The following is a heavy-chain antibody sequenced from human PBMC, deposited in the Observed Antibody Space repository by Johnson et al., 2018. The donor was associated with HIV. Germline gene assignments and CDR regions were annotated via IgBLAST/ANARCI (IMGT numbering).Heavy chain of an antibody. D-gene: IGHD3-22*01. Sequence: VQLVESGGGLIQPGGSLRLSCAGSGFTVSSNYMSWVRQAPGKGLELVSVIYRGGNTYYADSVKGRFTISRDNAKNSLYLQMNSLRAEYTAVYYCARGRADSSGYYRLHAFDIWAQGTMVTVSS. CDR2: IYRGGNT. J-gene: IGHJ3*02. CDR3: ARGRADSSGYYRLHAFDI. V-gene: IGHV3-53*01. CDR1: GFTVSSNY.